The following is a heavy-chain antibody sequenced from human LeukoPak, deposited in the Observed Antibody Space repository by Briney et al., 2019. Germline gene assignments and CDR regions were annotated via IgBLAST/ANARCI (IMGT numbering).Heavy chain of an antibody. Sequence: SETLSLTCAVYGGSFSGYYWSWIRQPPGKGLEWIGEINHSGSTNHNPSLKSRVTISVDTSKNQFSLKLSSVTAADTAVYYCARVPRAYYYYYGMDVWGQGTTVTVSS. CDR3: ARVPRAYYYYYGMDV. CDR2: INHSGST. CDR1: GGSFSGYY. J-gene: IGHJ6*02. V-gene: IGHV4-34*01.